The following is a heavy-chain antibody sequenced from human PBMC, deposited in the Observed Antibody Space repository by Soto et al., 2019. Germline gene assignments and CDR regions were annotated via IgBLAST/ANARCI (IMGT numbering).Heavy chain of an antibody. CDR1: GGSISSGGYY. J-gene: IGHJ6*02. Sequence: QVQLQESGPGLVKPSQTLSLTCTVSGGSISSGGYYWYWIRQHPGKGLEWIGYIYYSGTTYYNPSLKSRVTTSVEPSKNQFSLKLSSVTAADTAVYYCAASCVACGGFNYSGMDVWGQGTTVTVSS. CDR2: IYYSGTT. CDR3: AASCVACGGFNYSGMDV. V-gene: IGHV4-31*03. D-gene: IGHD2-21*01.